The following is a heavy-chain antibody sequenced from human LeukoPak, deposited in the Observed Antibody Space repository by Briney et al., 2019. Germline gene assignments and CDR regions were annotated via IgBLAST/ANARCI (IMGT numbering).Heavy chain of an antibody. V-gene: IGHV3-7*01. Sequence: ETLSLTCTVSGGSITNYYWSWIRQPPRKGLEWVADIQKDGDTIYYMDSVKGRFTISRDNAKNSVYLQMNSLRAEDTAVYYCARVGSSWSYWYFDLWGRGTLVTVSS. J-gene: IGHJ2*01. CDR2: IQKDGDTI. CDR3: ARVGSSWSYWYFDL. CDR1: GGSITNYY. D-gene: IGHD6-13*01.